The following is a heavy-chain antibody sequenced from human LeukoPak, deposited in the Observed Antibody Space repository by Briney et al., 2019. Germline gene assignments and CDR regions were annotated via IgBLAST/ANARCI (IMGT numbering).Heavy chain of an antibody. D-gene: IGHD6-13*01. CDR1: GFTFSNYA. V-gene: IGHV3-23*01. CDR2: ISGSGGST. J-gene: IGHJ3*02. CDR3: AKGSSSYYFAFDI. Sequence: GGSLRLSCEASGFTFSNYAMSWVRKAPGKGLKGVSGISGSGGSTYYADSVKGRFTISRDNSKNTLYLQMNSLRAEDTAVYYCAKGSSSYYFAFDIWGQGTMVTVSS.